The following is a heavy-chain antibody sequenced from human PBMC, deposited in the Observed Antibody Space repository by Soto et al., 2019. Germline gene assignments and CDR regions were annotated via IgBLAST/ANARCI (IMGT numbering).Heavy chain of an antibody. J-gene: IGHJ4*02. CDR2: ISSSSSNI. D-gene: IGHD6-13*01. V-gene: IGHV3-48*02. Sequence: GGSLRLSCAASGFTFSSYSMNWVRQAPGKGLEWVSYISSSSSNIYYADSVKGRFTISRDNAKNSLYLQMNSLRDEDTAVYYCARDQGGVIAAAGPPYYFDYWGQGTLVTVSS. CDR3: ARDQGGVIAAAGPPYYFDY. CDR1: GFTFSSYS.